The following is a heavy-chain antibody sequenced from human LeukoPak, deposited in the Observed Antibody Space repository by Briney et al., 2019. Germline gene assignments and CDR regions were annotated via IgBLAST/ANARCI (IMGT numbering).Heavy chain of an antibody. V-gene: IGHV4-59*01. CDR1: GGSISSDY. Sequence: SGTLSLTCTDSGGSISSDYWSWLRQPPGKGMVWFGYLYFSGRTNYNPSLKSRVTISVDTSKNQFSLKLSSVTAAHTAVYYCARGSTSPTYFDYWGQGTLVTVSS. J-gene: IGHJ4*02. CDR3: ARGSTSPTYFDY. CDR2: LYFSGRT. D-gene: IGHD2-2*01.